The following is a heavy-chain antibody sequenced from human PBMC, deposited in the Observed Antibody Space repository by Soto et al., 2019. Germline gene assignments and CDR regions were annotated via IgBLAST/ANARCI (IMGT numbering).Heavy chain of an antibody. D-gene: IGHD3-3*01. Sequence: EVQLVQSGAEVKKPGESLRISCKGSGYSFTSYWISWVRQMPAKDLEWMGRIDPSDSYTNYSPSFQGHVTISADKSISTAYLQWSSLKASDNDMYYCARHQEVGYYDFWSVYPPGWYYYGMDVWGQGTTVTVSS. J-gene: IGHJ6*02. CDR3: ARHQEVGYYDFWSVYPPGWYYYGMDV. CDR2: IDPSDSYT. V-gene: IGHV5-10-1*03. CDR1: GYSFTSYW.